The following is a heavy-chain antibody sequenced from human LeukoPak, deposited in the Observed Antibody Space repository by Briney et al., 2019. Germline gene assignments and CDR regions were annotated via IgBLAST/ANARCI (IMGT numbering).Heavy chain of an antibody. J-gene: IGHJ4*02. V-gene: IGHV4-59*01. Sequence: SETLSLTCTVSGGSISSYYWSWIRQPPGKGLEWIGYIYYSGSTNYTNYNPSLKSRVTISADTSKNQVSLKLSSVTAADTAVYYCARGTTVTTGFDYWGQGTLVTVSS. CDR3: ARGTTVTTGFDY. CDR1: GGSISSYY. CDR2: IYYSGSTNYT. D-gene: IGHD4-17*01.